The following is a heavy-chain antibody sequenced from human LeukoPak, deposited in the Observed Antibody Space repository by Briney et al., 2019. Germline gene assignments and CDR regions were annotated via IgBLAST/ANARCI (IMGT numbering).Heavy chain of an antibody. CDR3: ARDPPPYSSSGGAFDY. Sequence: SQTLSLTCTVSGGSISSGSYYWSWIRQPAGKGLEWIGRIYTSGSTNYNPSLKSRVTISVDTSKNQFSLKLSSVTAADTAVYYCARDPPPYSSSGGAFDYWGQGTLVTVSS. J-gene: IGHJ4*02. D-gene: IGHD6-6*01. CDR2: IYTSGST. V-gene: IGHV4-61*02. CDR1: GGSISSGSYY.